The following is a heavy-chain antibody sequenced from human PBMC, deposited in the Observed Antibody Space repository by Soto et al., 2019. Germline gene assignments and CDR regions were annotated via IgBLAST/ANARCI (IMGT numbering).Heavy chain of an antibody. CDR3: ARDIAAAGTETEFYYYYYGMDV. J-gene: IGHJ6*02. CDR2: IYYSGST. D-gene: IGHD6-13*01. V-gene: IGHV4-59*11. CDR1: GCSICSQY. Sequence: PSESLSINSDDAGCSICSQYRGSIREASGWWLEWFGYIYYSGSTNYNPSLKSRVTISVDTSKNQFSLKLSSVTAADTAVYYCARDIAAAGTETEFYYYYYGMDVWGQGTTVTVS.